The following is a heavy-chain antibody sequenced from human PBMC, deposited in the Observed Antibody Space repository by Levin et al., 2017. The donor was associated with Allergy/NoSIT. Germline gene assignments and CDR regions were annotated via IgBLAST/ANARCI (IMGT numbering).Heavy chain of an antibody. CDR2: ISGSGGST. V-gene: IGHV3-23*01. CDR1: GFTFSSYA. Sequence: LSLPCAASGFTFSSYAMSWVRQAPGKGLGWVSAISGSGGSTYYADSVKGRFTISRDNSKNTLYLQMNSLRAEDTAVYYCAKGSSGWSYGMDVWGQGTTVTVSS. D-gene: IGHD6-19*01. J-gene: IGHJ6*02. CDR3: AKGSSGWSYGMDV.